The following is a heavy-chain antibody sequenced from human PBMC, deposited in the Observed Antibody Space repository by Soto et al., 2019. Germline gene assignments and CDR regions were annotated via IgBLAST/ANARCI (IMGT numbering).Heavy chain of an antibody. CDR1: GYTFTSSY. Sequence: ASVKVSCKASGYTFTSSYMHWVRQAPGQGLEWMGIINPSGGSTSYAQKFQGRVTMTRDTSTRAVYMELTSLRSHDTAVYYCEKVGENDADPQLDDYFYGMYVWGQGTRVTVSS. V-gene: IGHV1-46*01. CDR3: EKVGENDADPQLDDYFYGMYV. CDR2: INPSGGST. J-gene: IGHJ6*02. D-gene: IGHD1-1*01.